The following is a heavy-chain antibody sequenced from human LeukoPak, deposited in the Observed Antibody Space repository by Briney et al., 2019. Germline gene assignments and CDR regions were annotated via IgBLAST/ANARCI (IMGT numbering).Heavy chain of an antibody. J-gene: IGHJ4*02. Sequence: GGSLRLSCAASGFTFSNYWMSWVRQAPGKGLEWVADIKQDGTQKYYVDSVEGRFTISRDDSKNTLYLQMNSLRADDTAVYYCAKDLGRYRNNFFDYWGQGNLVTVSS. CDR2: IKQDGTQK. D-gene: IGHD1-26*01. V-gene: IGHV3-7*05. CDR3: AKDLGRYRNNFFDY. CDR1: GFTFSNYW.